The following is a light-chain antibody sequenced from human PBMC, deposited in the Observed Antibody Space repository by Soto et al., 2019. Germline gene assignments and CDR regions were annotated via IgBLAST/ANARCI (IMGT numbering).Light chain of an antibody. Sequence: EIVLTQSPATLSLSPGERATLSCRASQSVSSYLAWYQQKPGQAPRLLIYDASNRATGIPARFSGSGSGTDFNRTIRSLEPEDFAVYSCQQRSNWPRTFGPGTKVDIK. CDR1: QSVSSY. J-gene: IGKJ3*01. V-gene: IGKV3-11*01. CDR2: DAS. CDR3: QQRSNWPRT.